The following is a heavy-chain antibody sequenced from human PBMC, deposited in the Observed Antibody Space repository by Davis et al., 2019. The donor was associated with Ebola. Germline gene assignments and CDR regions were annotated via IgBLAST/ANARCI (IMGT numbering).Heavy chain of an antibody. CDR3: ARGVITMVRGAFYGMDV. V-gene: IGHV3-30*03. CDR1: GFTFSSYG. J-gene: IGHJ6*02. D-gene: IGHD3-10*01. CDR2: ISYDGSNK. Sequence: GESLKISCAASGFTFSSYGMHWVRQAPGKGLEWVAVISYDGSNKYYADSVKGRFTISRDNSKNTLYLQMNSLRAEDTAVYYCARGVITMVRGAFYGMDVWGQGTTVTVSS.